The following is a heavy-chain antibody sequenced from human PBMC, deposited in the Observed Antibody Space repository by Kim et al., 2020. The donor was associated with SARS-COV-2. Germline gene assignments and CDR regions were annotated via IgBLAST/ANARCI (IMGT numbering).Heavy chain of an antibody. Sequence: SETLSLTCAVSGDSFTTRNWWSWVRQPPGKGLEWIGEIYHSGNTNYNPSLKSRVSISVDKSKNQFSLNLSSVTAADTAVYYCARLWTDTGSYFRFDYWG. D-gene: IGHD1-26*01. CDR1: GDSFTTRNW. V-gene: IGHV4-4*02. CDR3: ARLWTDTGSYFRFDY. J-gene: IGHJ4*01. CDR2: IYHSGNT.